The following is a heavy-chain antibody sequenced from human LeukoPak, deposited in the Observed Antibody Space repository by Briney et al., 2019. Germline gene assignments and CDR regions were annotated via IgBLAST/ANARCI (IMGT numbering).Heavy chain of an antibody. V-gene: IGHV3-64D*08. CDR1: GFTFSSFA. Sequence: PGGSLRLSCSVSGFTFSSFAMHWVRQAPGKGLEYVSSITGNGDTTYYADSVKGRFTISRDNSKNTLYLQMSSLRAEDTAVYYCVTVGMASIWSYLRFDPRGQGTLVSVSS. J-gene: IGHJ5*02. CDR3: VTVGMASIWSYLRFDP. CDR2: ITGNGDTT. D-gene: IGHD1-26*01.